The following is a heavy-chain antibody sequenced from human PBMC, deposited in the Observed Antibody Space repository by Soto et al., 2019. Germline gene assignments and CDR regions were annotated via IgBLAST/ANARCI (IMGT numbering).Heavy chain of an antibody. CDR3: AEDLRAARPF. CDR1: GSTFNSYA. V-gene: IGHV3-23*01. J-gene: IGHJ4*02. D-gene: IGHD6-6*01. Sequence: EVQLLESGGGLVQPGGSLRLSCAASGSTFNSYAMSWVRQAPGKGLEWVSGISGSGYSTYYADSVKGRFTITRDNSKNTLYLQMNSLRAEDTAVYYCAEDLRAARPFWGPGTLVTVSS. CDR2: ISGSGYST.